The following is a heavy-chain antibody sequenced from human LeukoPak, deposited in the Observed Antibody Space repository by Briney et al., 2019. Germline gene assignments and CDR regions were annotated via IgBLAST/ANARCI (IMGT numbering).Heavy chain of an antibody. D-gene: IGHD6-19*01. V-gene: IGHV1-8*01. J-gene: IGHJ5*02. CDR2: MNPNSGNT. CDR1: GYTFTSYD. CDR3: ARMTVSGRDNWFDP. Sequence: GASVKASCKASGYTFTSYDINWVRQATGQGLEWMGWMNPNSGNTGYAQKFQGRVTMTRNTSISTAYMELSSLRSEDTAVYYCARMTVSGRDNWFDPWGQGTLVTVSS.